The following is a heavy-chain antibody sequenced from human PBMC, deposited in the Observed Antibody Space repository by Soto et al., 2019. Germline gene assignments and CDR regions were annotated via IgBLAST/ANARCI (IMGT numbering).Heavy chain of an antibody. CDR3: ATLSSSGWYRFDY. Sequence: QVQLVQSGAEVKKPGASVKVSCKASGYTFTSYAMHWVRQAPGQRLEWMGWINAGNGNTKYSQKFQGRVTITRDTSASTAYMELSSLRSEDTAVYYCATLSSSGWYRFDYWGQGTLVTVSS. CDR2: INAGNGNT. J-gene: IGHJ4*02. CDR1: GYTFTSYA. D-gene: IGHD6-19*01. V-gene: IGHV1-3*01.